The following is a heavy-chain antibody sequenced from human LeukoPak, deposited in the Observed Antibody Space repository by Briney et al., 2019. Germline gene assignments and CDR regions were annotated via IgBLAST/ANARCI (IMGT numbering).Heavy chain of an antibody. V-gene: IGHV3-43*01. D-gene: IGHD6-19*01. CDR1: GFTFDDYT. CDR2: ISWDGGST. Sequence: GGSLRLSCAASGFTFDDYTMHWVRQAPGKGLEWVSLISWDGGSTYYADSVKGRFTISRDNSKNSLYLQMNSLRTEDTALYYCAKDILRRLGFNSGWYGGVDYWGQGTLVTVSS. CDR3: AKDILRRLGFNSGWYGGVDY. J-gene: IGHJ4*02.